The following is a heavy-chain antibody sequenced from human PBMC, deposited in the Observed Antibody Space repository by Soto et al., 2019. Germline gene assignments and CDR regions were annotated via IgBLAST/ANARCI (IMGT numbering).Heavy chain of an antibody. Sequence: SETLSLTCAVSGDSISRGGYSWTWIRQPPGKALEWIGNIYDSGSTSYNPSLKSRVTMSVDTSKNQFSLKLSSVTAADTAVYYCARAAAAGFLFDYWGQGTLVTVSS. V-gene: IGHV4-30-2*01. CDR1: GDSISRGGYS. J-gene: IGHJ4*02. D-gene: IGHD6-13*01. CDR3: ARAAAAGFLFDY. CDR2: IYDSGST.